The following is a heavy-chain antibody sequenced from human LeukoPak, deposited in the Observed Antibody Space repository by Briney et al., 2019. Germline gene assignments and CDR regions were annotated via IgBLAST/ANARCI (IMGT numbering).Heavy chain of an antibody. Sequence: GASVNVSCKASGYTFTSYAMHWVRQAPGQRLEWMGWINAGNGNTKYSQKFQGRVTITRDTSASTAYMELSSLRSEDTAVYYCARATPPYGSGSSVLGYWGQGTLVTVSS. D-gene: IGHD3-10*01. V-gene: IGHV1-3*01. CDR3: ARATPPYGSGSSVLGY. CDR1: GYTFTSYA. J-gene: IGHJ4*02. CDR2: INAGNGNT.